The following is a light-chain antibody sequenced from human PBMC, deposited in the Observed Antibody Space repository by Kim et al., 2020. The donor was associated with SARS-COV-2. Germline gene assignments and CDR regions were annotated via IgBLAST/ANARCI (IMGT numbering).Light chain of an antibody. CDR2: RDT. CDR1: KLGDKY. Sequence: SVFPGQKASITGSGDKLGDKYACWYQQKAGQAPVLVIYRDTKRPSGIPERFSASNSGNTATLTISGTQSQDEADYYCQAWDSSIVVFGGGTKLTVL. CDR3: QAWDSSIVV. V-gene: IGLV3-1*01. J-gene: IGLJ2*01.